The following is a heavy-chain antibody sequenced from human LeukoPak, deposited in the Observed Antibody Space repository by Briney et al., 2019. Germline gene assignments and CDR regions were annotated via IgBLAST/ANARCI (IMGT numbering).Heavy chain of an antibody. CDR2: MQSTGNS. Sequence: SETVSLTCSVSGDSLSTYHWNWLRKPPGRGLEWIGYMQSTGNSNYNPSLRSRVTIFVDTSKNQVALILRSVTAADTAVYFCARDKQHSYGRYFDHWGQGALVTVSS. CDR3: ARDKQHSYGRYFDH. J-gene: IGHJ4*02. V-gene: IGHV4-59*01. CDR1: GDSLSTYH. D-gene: IGHD5-18*01.